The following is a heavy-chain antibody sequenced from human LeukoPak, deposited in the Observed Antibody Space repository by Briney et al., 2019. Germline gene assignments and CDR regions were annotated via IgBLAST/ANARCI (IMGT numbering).Heavy chain of an antibody. Sequence: GGSLRLSCAASGFTFSSYWMSLVRQAPGKGLEWVANIKQDGSEKYYVDSVKGRFTISRDNAKNSLYLQMNSLRAEDTAVYYCARDHDYYGSGSYYNPGDYWGQGTLVTVSS. CDR2: IKQDGSEK. CDR3: ARDHDYYGSGSYYNPGDY. J-gene: IGHJ4*02. V-gene: IGHV3-7*03. CDR1: GFTFSSYW. D-gene: IGHD3-10*01.